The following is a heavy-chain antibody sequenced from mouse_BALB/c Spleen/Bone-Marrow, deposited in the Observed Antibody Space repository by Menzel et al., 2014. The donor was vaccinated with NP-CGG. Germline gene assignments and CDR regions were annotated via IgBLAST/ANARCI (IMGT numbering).Heavy chain of an antibody. J-gene: IGHJ4*01. Sequence: QVQLQQSGAELVRPGVSVKISCKASGYTFTDFAIHWVKQSHTKSLEWIGVISPYYVDGGYNQKFKGKATMTIDRSSSIPYMELARPASEDSAIYYCARGGASGLYFYAVDYWGQGTTVAVSS. CDR3: ARGGASGLYFYAVDY. D-gene: IGHD3-1*01. CDR1: GYTFTDFA. V-gene: IGHV1S137*01. CDR2: ISPYYVDG.